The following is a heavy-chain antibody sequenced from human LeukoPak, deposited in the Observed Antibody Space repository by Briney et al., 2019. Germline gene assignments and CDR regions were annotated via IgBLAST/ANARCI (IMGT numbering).Heavy chain of an antibody. CDR3: ARGGAADFDWLPLVYYYMDV. CDR1: GGSISSSSYY. D-gene: IGHD3-9*01. Sequence: SETLSLTCTVSGGSISSSSYYWGWIRQPPGKGLEWIGSIYYSGSTYYNPSLKSRVTISVDTSKNQFSLKLSSVTAADTAVYYCARGGAADFDWLPLVYYYMDVWGKGTTVTVSS. J-gene: IGHJ6*03. CDR2: IYYSGST. V-gene: IGHV4-39*07.